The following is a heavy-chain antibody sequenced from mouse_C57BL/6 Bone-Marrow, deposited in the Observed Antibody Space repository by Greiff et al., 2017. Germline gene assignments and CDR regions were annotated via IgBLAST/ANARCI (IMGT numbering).Heavy chain of an antibody. CDR2: IYPGSGST. Sequence: VQLQQPGAELVKPGASVKMSCKASGYTFTSYWITWVKQRPGQGLEWIGDIYPGSGSTNYNEKFKSKATLTVDTSSSTAYMQLSSLTSEDSAVYYCARKTTVVVPEYVDVWGTGTTVTVSS. CDR3: ARKTTVVVPEYVDV. J-gene: IGHJ1*03. V-gene: IGHV1-55*01. CDR1: GYTFTSYW. D-gene: IGHD1-1*01.